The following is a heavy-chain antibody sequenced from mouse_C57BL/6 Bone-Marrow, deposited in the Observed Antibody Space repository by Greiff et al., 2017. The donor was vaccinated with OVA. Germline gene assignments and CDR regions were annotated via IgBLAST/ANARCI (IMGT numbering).Heavy chain of an antibody. J-gene: IGHJ3*01. Sequence: QVQLQQPGAELVKPGASVKLSCKASGYTFTSYWMHWVKQRPGQGLEWIGMIHPNSGSTNYNEKFKSKATLTVDKSSSTAYMQLSILTSEDSAVYYCARSSTYDYSAWFAYWGQGTLVTVSA. CDR1: GYTFTSYW. CDR2: IHPNSGST. CDR3: ARSSTYDYSAWFAY. V-gene: IGHV1-64*01. D-gene: IGHD2-4*01.